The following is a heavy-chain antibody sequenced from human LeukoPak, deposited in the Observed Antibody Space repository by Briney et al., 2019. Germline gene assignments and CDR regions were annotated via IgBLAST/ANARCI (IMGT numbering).Heavy chain of an antibody. CDR3: ARGGVIDAFDF. CDR2: INPNSGDT. CDR1: GYTFTGYY. D-gene: IGHD2-21*01. Sequence: GASVKVSCKASGYTFTGYYLHWVRQAPGHGLEWMGWINPNSGDTKSAQKFQGSVTMTRDTSISTAYMELSRLRSDDTAVFYCARGGVIDAFDFWGQGTMVTVSS. V-gene: IGHV1-2*02. J-gene: IGHJ3*01.